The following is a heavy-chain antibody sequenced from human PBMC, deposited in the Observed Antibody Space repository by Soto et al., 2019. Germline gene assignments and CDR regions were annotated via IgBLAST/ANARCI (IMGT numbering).Heavy chain of an antibody. D-gene: IGHD1-26*01. V-gene: IGHV1-69*13. CDR3: ARDTGEVGATSYYYYYGMDV. CDR1: GGTFSSYA. J-gene: IGHJ6*02. CDR2: ITPIFGTA. Sequence: SVKVSCKASGGTFSSYAISWVRQAPGQGLEWMGGITPIFGTANYAQKFQGRVTITADESTSTAYMELSSLRSEDTAVYYCARDTGEVGATSYYYYYGMDVWGQGTTVTVSS.